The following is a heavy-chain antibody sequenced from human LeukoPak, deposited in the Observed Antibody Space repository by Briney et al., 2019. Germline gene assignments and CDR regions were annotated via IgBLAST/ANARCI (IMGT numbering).Heavy chain of an antibody. CDR2: ISYDGSNK. CDR3: ACIAVAGTGSDY. D-gene: IGHD6-19*01. J-gene: IGHJ4*02. CDR1: GFTFSSYG. V-gene: IGHV3-30*03. Sequence: GGSLRLSCAASGFTFSSYGMHWVRQAPGKGLEWVAVISYDGSNKYYADSVKGRFTISRDNSKNTLYLQMNSLRAEDTAVYYCACIAVAGTGSDYWGQGTPVTVSS.